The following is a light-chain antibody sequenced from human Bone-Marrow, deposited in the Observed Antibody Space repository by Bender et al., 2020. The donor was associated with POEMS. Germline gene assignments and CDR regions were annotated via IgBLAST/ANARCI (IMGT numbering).Light chain of an antibody. CDR1: SSDIGAYGF. CDR2: ETN. J-gene: IGLJ1*01. V-gene: IGLV2-23*01. Sequence: QSPLTQPASVSGSPGQALTISCTGTSSDIGAYGFVSWYQQYPGKAPKLMIYETNKRPSGVSNRFSGSRSGNTASLTISGLQAEDEADYYCCSYVGSSTFFFGTGTEVSVL. CDR3: CSYVGSSTFF.